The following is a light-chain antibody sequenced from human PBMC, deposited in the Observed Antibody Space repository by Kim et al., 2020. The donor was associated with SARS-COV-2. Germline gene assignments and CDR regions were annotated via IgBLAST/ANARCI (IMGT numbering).Light chain of an antibody. Sequence: SPGEGDTLYCRASQSISSNSLAWYQQKPGQAPRLLIYGASNRATGIPDRFTGSGSETEFTLTINRMEPEDVAVYFCQQYGGSPPNTFGQGTKLEI. CDR3: QQYGGSPPNT. V-gene: IGKV3-20*01. J-gene: IGKJ2*01. CDR2: GAS. CDR1: QSISSNS.